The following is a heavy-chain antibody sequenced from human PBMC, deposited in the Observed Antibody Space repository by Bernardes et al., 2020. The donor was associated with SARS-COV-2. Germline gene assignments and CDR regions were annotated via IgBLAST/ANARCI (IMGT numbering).Heavy chain of an antibody. CDR2: IGSRSNYI. CDR1: GFTFSSYS. Sequence: GGSLRLSCAASGFTFSSYSMNWVRQAPGKGLEWVSSIGSRSNYIYYADSVKGRFTISRANAKNSLYLQLNSLRTEDTAVYFCARDQSGLKLLSRQKMGPLDYWGQGTLVTVSS. V-gene: IGHV3-21*01. CDR3: ARDQSGLKLLSRQKMGPLDY. D-gene: IGHD1-26*01. J-gene: IGHJ4*02.